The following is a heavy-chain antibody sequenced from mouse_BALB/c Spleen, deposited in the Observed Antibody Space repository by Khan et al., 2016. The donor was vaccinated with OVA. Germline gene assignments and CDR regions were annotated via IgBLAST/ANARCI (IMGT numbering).Heavy chain of an antibody. J-gene: IGHJ3*01. CDR2: ISSGDTT. Sequence: EVQLQESGAGLVKPGGSLKLSCTASGYTFSNYGVSWVSQTPEKSLEWVAYISSGDTTSTPDSVKGRFTIFSDNARYIPYLQMSSLRSEDTAMYYCARDYWFAYWGQGTLVTVSA. CDR3: ARDYWFAY. CDR1: GYTFSNYG. V-gene: IGHV5-6-5*01.